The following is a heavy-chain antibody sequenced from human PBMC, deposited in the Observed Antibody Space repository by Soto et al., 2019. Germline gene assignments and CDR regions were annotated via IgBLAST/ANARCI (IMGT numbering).Heavy chain of an antibody. V-gene: IGHV4-59*01. J-gene: IGHJ4*02. CDR1: GGSISGSY. CDR3: VRSVAVPGAHIDY. CDR2: VYYTGST. Sequence: SETLSLTCSVSGGSISGSYWSWIRQSPGKGLEWLGYVYYTGSTNYSPSLRSRVSISVDTSKNEFSLRLSSVTAADTAVYFCVRSVAVPGAHIDYWGQGTQVTVSS. D-gene: IGHD6-19*01.